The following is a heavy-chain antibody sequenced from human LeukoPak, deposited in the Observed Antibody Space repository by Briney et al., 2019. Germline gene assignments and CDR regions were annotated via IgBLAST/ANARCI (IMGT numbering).Heavy chain of an antibody. V-gene: IGHV4-59*08. J-gene: IGHJ5*02. Sequence: SETLSLTCTVGGGSISSYYWSWIRQPPGKGLEWIGYIYYSGSTNYNPSLKSRVTISVDTSKNQFSLKLSSVTAADTAVYYCARLSVSDILTGANPNWFDPWGQGTLVTVSS. CDR2: IYYSGST. D-gene: IGHD3-9*01. CDR3: ARLSVSDILTGANPNWFDP. CDR1: GGSISSYY.